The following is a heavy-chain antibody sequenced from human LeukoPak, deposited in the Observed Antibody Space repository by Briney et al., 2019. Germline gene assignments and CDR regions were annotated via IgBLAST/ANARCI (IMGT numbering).Heavy chain of an antibody. CDR2: IYYSGST. CDR1: GGSISSYY. Sequence: SETLSLTCTVSGGSISSYYWSWIRQPPGKGLEWIGYIYYSGSTNYNPSLKSRVTISVDTSKNQFSLKLSSVTAADTAVYYCAREEIVVVPAANTGYYYYGMDVWGQGTTVTVSS. J-gene: IGHJ6*02. D-gene: IGHD2-2*01. CDR3: AREEIVVVPAANTGYYYYGMDV. V-gene: IGHV4-59*01.